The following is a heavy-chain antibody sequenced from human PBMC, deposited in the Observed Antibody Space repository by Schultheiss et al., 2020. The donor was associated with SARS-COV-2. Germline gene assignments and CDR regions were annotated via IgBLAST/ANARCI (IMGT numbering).Heavy chain of an antibody. J-gene: IGHJ6*02. CDR3: ARDTRTGGMDV. V-gene: IGHV4-30-2*01. CDR1: GGSISSSSYY. Sequence: SETLSLTCTVSGGSISSSSYYWSWIRQPPGKGLEWIGYIYHSGSTYYNPSLKSRVTISVDRSKNQFSLKLSSVTAADTAVYYCARDTRTGGMDVWGQGTTVTVSS. CDR2: IYHSGST. D-gene: IGHD1-14*01.